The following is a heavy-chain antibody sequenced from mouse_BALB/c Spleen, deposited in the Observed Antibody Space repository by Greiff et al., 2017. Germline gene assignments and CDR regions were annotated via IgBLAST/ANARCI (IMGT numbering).Heavy chain of an antibody. Sequence: QVQLQQSGPELVKPGASVKISCKASGYAFSSSWMNWVKQRPGQGLEWLGRIYPGDGDTNYNGKFKGKATLTADKSSSTAYMQLSSLTSVGSAVYFCARDYLDYWGQGTLVTVSA. CDR3: ARDYLDY. V-gene: IGHV1-82*01. CDR1: GYAFSSSW. D-gene: IGHD2-13*01. J-gene: IGHJ3*01. CDR2: IYPGDGDT.